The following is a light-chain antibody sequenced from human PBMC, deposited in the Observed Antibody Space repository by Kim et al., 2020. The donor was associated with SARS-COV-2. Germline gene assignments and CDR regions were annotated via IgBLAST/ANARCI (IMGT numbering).Light chain of an antibody. V-gene: IGLV4-69*01. CDR3: QTWGSGIGV. Sequence: ASVKLTCTRSRGHIHYALDWRLQQPGNGPRYLMRVYSDGRHTQGDGITDRFSGSSSGSEYSLNISSLQSEDEADYYCQTWGSGIGVFGGGTQLTVL. J-gene: IGLJ2*01. CDR1: RGHIHYA. CDR2: VYSDGRH.